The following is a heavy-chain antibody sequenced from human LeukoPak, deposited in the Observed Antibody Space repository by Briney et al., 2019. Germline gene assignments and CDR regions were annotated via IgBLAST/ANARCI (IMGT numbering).Heavy chain of an antibody. CDR3: AKGKARAIPATAKAYYYLDV. Sequence: SVKVSCNASGGTFSSYGITWVRQAPGQGLEWMGGIIPMFGTTNYAQNFQGRVTITADESTSTAYMEVISLRSEDTAMYYCAKGKARAIPATAKAYYYLDVWGTGTTVTVSS. D-gene: IGHD6-13*01. CDR1: GGTFSSYG. CDR2: IIPMFGTT. V-gene: IGHV1-69*13. J-gene: IGHJ6*03.